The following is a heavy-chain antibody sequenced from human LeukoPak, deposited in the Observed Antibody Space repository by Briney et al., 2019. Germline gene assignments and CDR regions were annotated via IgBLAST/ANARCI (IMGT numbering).Heavy chain of an antibody. CDR1: GGSFSGYY. D-gene: IGHD6-13*01. Sequence: SETLSLTCAVYGGSFSGYYWSWIRQPPWKGLEWIGEINHSGSTNYNPSLKSRVTISVDTSKNQFSLKLSSVTAADTAVYYCARHSLYSSSWYNAFDIWGQGTMVTVSS. CDR3: ARHSLYSSSWYNAFDI. CDR2: INHSGST. J-gene: IGHJ3*02. V-gene: IGHV4-34*01.